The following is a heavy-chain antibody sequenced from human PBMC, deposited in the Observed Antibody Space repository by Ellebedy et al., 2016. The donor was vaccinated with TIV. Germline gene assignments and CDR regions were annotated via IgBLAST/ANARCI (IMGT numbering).Heavy chain of an antibody. D-gene: IGHD2-15*01. CDR3: AKPYCSGGSCYSYFDY. J-gene: IGHJ4*02. CDR2: ISWDGGST. V-gene: IGHV3-43D*03. CDR1: GFTFDDYA. Sequence: GESLKISXAASGFTFDDYAMHWVRQAPGKGLEWVSLISWDGGSTYYADSVKGRFTISRDNSKNSLYLQMNSLRAEDTALYYCAKPYCSGGSCYSYFDYWGQGTLVTVSS.